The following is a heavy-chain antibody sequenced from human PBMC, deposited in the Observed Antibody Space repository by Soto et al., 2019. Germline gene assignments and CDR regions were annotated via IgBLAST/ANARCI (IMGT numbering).Heavy chain of an antibody. J-gene: IGHJ6*03. D-gene: IGHD2-2*01. CDR1: GFTFSSYA. CDR3: AKSSLGYCSSTSCSLLHMDV. Sequence: GGFLRLSCAASGFTFSSYAMSWVRQAPGKGLEWVSAISGSGGSTYYADSVKGRFTISRDNSKNTLYLQMNSLRAEDTAVYYCAKSSLGYCSSTSCSLLHMDVWGKGTTVTVSS. CDR2: ISGSGGST. V-gene: IGHV3-23*01.